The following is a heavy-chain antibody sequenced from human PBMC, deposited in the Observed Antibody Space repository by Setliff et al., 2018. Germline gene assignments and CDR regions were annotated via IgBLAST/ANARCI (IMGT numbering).Heavy chain of an antibody. CDR2: IYVTEST. V-gene: IGHV4-4*07. D-gene: IGHD3-10*01. Sequence: SETLSLTCTVSGDSISNYYWNWIRQPAGKGLEWIGRIYVTESTKYNPSLKSRVTLSIDTSKNQFSLKLSSVTAADAALYYCARGITYYYHMDLWGTGNPGHRLL. J-gene: IGHJ5*02. CDR3: ARGITYYYHMDL. CDR1: GDSISNYY.